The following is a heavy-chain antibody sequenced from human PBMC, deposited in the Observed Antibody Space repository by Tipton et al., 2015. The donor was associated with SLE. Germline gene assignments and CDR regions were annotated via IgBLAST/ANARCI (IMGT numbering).Heavy chain of an antibody. J-gene: IGHJ3*02. CDR3: ARVAWGYDINI. D-gene: IGHD3-22*01. V-gene: IGHV4-61*09. Sequence: TLSLTCTVSGGSISSGGYYWTWIRQPAGKGLEWIGHIYTSGSTNYNPSLKSRVTISVDTSKNQFSLKLSSVTAADTAVYYCARVAWGYDINIWGQGTMVTVSS. CDR1: GGSISSGGYY. CDR2: IYTSGST.